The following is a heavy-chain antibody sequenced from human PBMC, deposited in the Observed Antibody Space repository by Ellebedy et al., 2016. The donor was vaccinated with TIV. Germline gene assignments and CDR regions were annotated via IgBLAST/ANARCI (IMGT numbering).Heavy chain of an antibody. Sequence: GESLKISCAASRFSFSSYWMTWVRQPPGKGLEWVANINQDGSDKYYVASVKGRFTISRDNAKNSLYLQMNSLRAEDTSVYYCATDGSYGDYRSPAHAFVIWGQGTVVAVSS. V-gene: IGHV3-7*01. CDR1: RFSFSSYW. D-gene: IGHD4-17*01. CDR3: ATDGSYGDYRSPAHAFVI. CDR2: INQDGSDK. J-gene: IGHJ3*02.